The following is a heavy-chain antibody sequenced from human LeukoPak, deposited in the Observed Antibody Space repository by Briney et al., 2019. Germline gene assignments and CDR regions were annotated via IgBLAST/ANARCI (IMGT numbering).Heavy chain of an antibody. CDR3: AKDTGDYGPRSPFDY. CDR2: ICGSGGST. J-gene: IGHJ4*02. V-gene: IGHV3-23*01. Sequence: PGGSLRLSCAASGLTFSSYAMSSVRHAPGKGLEWLSAICGSGGSTTYAASVKGRLTISRDNSKNTLYLQMHSLRAEDTDVYYCAKDTGDYGPRSPFDYWGQGTLVTVSS. D-gene: IGHD3-10*01. CDR1: GLTFSSYA.